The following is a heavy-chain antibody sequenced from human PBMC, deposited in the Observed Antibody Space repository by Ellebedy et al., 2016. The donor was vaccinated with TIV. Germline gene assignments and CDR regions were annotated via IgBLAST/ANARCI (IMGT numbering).Heavy chain of an antibody. CDR1: GFTFSSYA. J-gene: IGHJ3*01. V-gene: IGHV3-23*01. CDR3: ARDPVGVGPAFDV. Sequence: PGGSLRLSCVASGFTFSSYAMCWVRQAPGKGLEWVSSITESGGNTCYADSVKGRFTISRDNSKDTLYLQMNSLRAEDTAIYYCARDPVGVGPAFDVWGQGTMVTVSS. CDR2: ITESGGNT. D-gene: IGHD3-16*01.